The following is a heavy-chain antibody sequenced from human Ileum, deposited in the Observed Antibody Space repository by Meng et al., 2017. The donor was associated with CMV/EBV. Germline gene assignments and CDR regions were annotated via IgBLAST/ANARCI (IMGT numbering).Heavy chain of an antibody. CDR2: ISYDGSNK. CDR1: GFTFSSYA. V-gene: IGHV3-30-3*01. J-gene: IGHJ6*02. D-gene: IGHD6-6*01. CDR3: ARGSKKAARPRYYYGMDV. Sequence: GGSLRLSCAASGFTFSSYAMHWVRQAPGKGLEWVAVISYDGSNKYCADSVKGRFTISRDNAKNTLYLQMNSLRAENTAVYYCARGSKKAARPRYYYGMDVWGQGTTVTVSS.